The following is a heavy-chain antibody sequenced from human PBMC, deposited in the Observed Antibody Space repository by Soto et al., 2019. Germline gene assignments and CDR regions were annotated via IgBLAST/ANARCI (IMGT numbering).Heavy chain of an antibody. CDR1: GFTFSSYS. D-gene: IGHD2-2*02. J-gene: IGHJ3*02. Sequence: PGGSLRLSCAASGFTFSSYSMNWVRQAPGKGLEWVSSISSSSSYIYYADSVKGRFTISRDNAKNSLYLQMNSLRAEDTAVYYCATDIVVVPAAIVAFDIWGQGTMVTVSS. CDR3: ATDIVVVPAAIVAFDI. CDR2: ISSSSSYI. V-gene: IGHV3-21*01.